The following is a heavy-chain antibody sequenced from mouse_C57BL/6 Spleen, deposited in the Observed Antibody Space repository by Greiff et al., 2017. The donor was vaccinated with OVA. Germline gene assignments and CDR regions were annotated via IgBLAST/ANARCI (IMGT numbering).Heavy chain of an antibody. CDR2: IHPNSGST. D-gene: IGHD1-2*01. CDR1: GYTFTSYW. CDR3: ARGITTRGYFDY. Sequence: VQLQQSGAELVKPGASVKLSCKASGYTFTSYWMHWVKQRPGQGLEWIGMIHPNSGSTNYNEKFKSKATLTVDKSSSTAYMQLSSLTSEDSAVYYCARGITTRGYFDYWGQGTTLTVSS. J-gene: IGHJ2*01. V-gene: IGHV1-64*01.